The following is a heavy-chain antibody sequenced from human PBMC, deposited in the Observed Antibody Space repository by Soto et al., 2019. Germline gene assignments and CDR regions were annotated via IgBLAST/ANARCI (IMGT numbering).Heavy chain of an antibody. D-gene: IGHD6-19*01. J-gene: IGHJ4*02. CDR1: GDSVSSSSAG. Sequence: SQTLSLTCAITGDSVSSSSAGWSWVRQSPSRGLEWLGRTYYRSKWYYEYAVSVRGRITINPDTSKNQYSLQLNSVTPEDTAVYYCAREGRVGGIDYWGQGTPVTVSS. CDR2: TYYRSKWYY. V-gene: IGHV6-1*01. CDR3: AREGRVGGIDY.